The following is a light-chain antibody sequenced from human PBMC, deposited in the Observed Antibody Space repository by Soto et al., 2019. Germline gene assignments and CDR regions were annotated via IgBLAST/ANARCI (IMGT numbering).Light chain of an antibody. J-gene: IGLJ2*01. V-gene: IGLV2-11*01. CDR3: CSYAGDLAL. CDR2: DVS. Sequence: QSALTQPASVSGSPGQSITISCTGTSSDVGAYIFVSWYQQHPGKAPKLMISDVSKRPSGVPDRFSGSKSGNTASLTISGLQAEDEADYYCCSYAGDLALFGGGTKLTVL. CDR1: SSDVGAYIF.